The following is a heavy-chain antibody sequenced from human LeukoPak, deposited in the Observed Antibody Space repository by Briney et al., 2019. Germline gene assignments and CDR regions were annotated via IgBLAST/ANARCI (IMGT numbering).Heavy chain of an antibody. CDR3: ARGGAMVSDAFHI. CDR1: GFTFSSYS. CDR2: ISSSSSYI. J-gene: IGHJ3*02. Sequence: GSLRLSCAASGFTFSSYSMNWVRQAPGKGLEWVSSISSSSSYIYYADSVKGRFTISRDNAKNSLYLQMNSLRAEDTAVYYCARGGAMVSDAFHIWGQGTMVTVSS. D-gene: IGHD5-18*01. V-gene: IGHV3-21*01.